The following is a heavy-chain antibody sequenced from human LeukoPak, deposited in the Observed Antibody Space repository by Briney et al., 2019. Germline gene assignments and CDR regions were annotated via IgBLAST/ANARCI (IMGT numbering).Heavy chain of an antibody. V-gene: IGHV3-7*03. J-gene: IGHJ6*04. CDR3: ARKAYAMDV. CDR2: IKKDGSDK. Sequence: GGSLRLSCAASGFTFTTYSMSWVRQAPGKGLEWVANIKKDGSDKYYVDSVEGRFTISRDNAKNSLYLQMNSLRVEDTAVYYCARKAYAMDVWGKGTTVTVSS. CDR1: GFTFTTYS.